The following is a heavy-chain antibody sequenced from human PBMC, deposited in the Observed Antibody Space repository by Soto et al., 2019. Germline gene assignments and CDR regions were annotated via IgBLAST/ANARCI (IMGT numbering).Heavy chain of an antibody. CDR2: IKQDGSEK. CDR3: ARAAIFGVAYQYYYFYYGPDV. J-gene: IGHJ6*02. D-gene: IGHD3-3*01. CDR1: GFTFSSFW. Sequence: PGGSLRLSCAASGFTFSSFWMSWVRQAPGKGLEWVANIKQDGSEKYYVDSVKGRFTISRDNAKNTLYLQMNSLRAEDAAVYYCARAAIFGVAYQYYYFYYGPDVWCQGPTVTVSS. V-gene: IGHV3-7*01.